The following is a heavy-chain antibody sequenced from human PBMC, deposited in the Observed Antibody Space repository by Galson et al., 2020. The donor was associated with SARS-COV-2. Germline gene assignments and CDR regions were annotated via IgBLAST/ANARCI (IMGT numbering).Heavy chain of an antibody. V-gene: IGHV3-9*01. CDR1: GFTFDDYA. CDR3: AKADLAVAGSTDY. CDR2: ISWNSGSI. Sequence: GGSLRLSCAASGFTFDDYAMHWVRHAPGKGLEWVSGISWNSGSIGYADSVKGRFTISRDNAKNSLYLQMNSLRAEDTALYYCAKADLAVAGSTDYWGQGTLVTVSS. J-gene: IGHJ4*02. D-gene: IGHD6-19*01.